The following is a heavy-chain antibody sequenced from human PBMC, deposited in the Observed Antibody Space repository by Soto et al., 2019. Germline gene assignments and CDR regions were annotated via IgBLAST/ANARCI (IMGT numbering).Heavy chain of an antibody. CDR3: ARDRRDGYNYYFDY. Sequence: SETLSLTCTVSGGSISSGGYYWSWIRQHPGKGLEWIGYIYYSGSTYYNPSLKSRVTISVDTSKNQFSLKLSSVTAADTAVYYCARDRRDGYNYYFDYWGQGTLVTVSS. CDR1: GGSISSGGYY. J-gene: IGHJ4*02. CDR2: IYYSGST. D-gene: IGHD5-12*01. V-gene: IGHV4-31*03.